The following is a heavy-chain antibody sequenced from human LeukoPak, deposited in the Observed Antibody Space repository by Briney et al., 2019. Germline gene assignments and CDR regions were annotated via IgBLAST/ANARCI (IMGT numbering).Heavy chain of an antibody. D-gene: IGHD5-24*01. CDR1: EFTFSSYS. CDR3: ARDPGLEGYFDY. J-gene: IGHJ4*02. Sequence: PGGSLRLSCAASEFTFSSYSMNWVRQAPGKGLEWVSVIYSGGSTYYADSVKGRFTISRDNSKNTLYLQMNSLRAEDTAVYYCARDPGLEGYFDYWGQGTLVTVSS. CDR2: IYSGGST. V-gene: IGHV3-53*01.